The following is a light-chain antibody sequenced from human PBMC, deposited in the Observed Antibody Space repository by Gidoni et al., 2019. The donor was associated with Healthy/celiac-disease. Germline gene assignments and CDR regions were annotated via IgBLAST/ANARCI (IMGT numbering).Light chain of an antibody. CDR2: ASS. V-gene: IGKV1-39*01. CDR1: QSISSY. J-gene: IGKJ4*01. Sequence: DIQMTQSPSSLSASVGDRVTITCRASQSISSYLNWYQQKPGKAPKLLIYASSKLQSGVPSTFSGSGSGKDFTLTISSLQPEDFATYYCQQSYSTPPRSFGGGTKVEIK. CDR3: QQSYSTPPRS.